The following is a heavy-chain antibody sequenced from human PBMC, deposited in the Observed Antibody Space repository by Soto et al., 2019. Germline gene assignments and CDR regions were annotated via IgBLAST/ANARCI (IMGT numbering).Heavy chain of an antibody. CDR2: ISGSGGST. J-gene: IGHJ4*02. V-gene: IGHV3-23*01. D-gene: IGHD6-13*01. CDR1: GFTFSSYA. CDR3: AGSIAAAGTFGPQGY. Sequence: EVQLLESGGGLVQPGGSLRLSCAASGFTFSSYAMSWVRQAPGKGLEWVSAISGSGGSTYYADSVKGRFTISRDNSKNTLYLQMNSLRAEDTAVYYCAGSIAAAGTFGPQGYWGQGTLVTVSS.